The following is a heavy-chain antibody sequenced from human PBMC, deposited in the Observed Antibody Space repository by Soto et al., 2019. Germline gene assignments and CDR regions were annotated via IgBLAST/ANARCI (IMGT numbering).Heavy chain of an antibody. CDR2: ISSSSSYI. CDR3: ARALAVDGYWYFDL. D-gene: IGHD6-19*01. J-gene: IGHJ2*01. V-gene: IGHV3-21*01. CDR1: GFTFSSYN. Sequence: GGSLRLSCAASGFTFSSYNMNWVRQAPGKGLEWVSSISSSSSYIYYADSVKGRFTISRDNAKNSLYLQMNSLRAEDTAVYYCARALAVDGYWYFDLWGRGTLVTVSS.